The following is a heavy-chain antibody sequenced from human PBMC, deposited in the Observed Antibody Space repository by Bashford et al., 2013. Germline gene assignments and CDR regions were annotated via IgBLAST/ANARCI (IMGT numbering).Heavy chain of an antibody. CDR1: GGTFSSYA. J-gene: IGHJ4*02. CDR2: IIPIFGTA. D-gene: IGHD2-8*01. V-gene: IGHV1-69*13. Sequence: SVKVSCKASGGTFSSYAISWVRQAPGQGLEWMGGIIPIFGTANYAQKFQGRVTITADESTSTAYMELSSLRSEDTAVYYCASRYCTNGVCYFDYWGQGTLVTVSS. CDR3: ASRYCTNGVCYFDY.